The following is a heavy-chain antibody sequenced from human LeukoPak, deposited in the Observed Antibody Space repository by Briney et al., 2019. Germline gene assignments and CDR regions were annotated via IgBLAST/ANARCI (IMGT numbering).Heavy chain of an antibody. CDR3: ARDRRTYYDFWSGYYGMDV. CDR2: IYHSGST. D-gene: IGHD3-3*01. Sequence: PSETLSLTCAVSGGSISSSNWWSWVRQPPGKGLEWIGEIYHSGSTNYNPSLKSRVTISVDKSKNQFSLKLSSVTAADAAVYYCARDRRTYYDFWSGYYGMDVWGQGTTVTVSS. CDR1: GGSISSSNW. J-gene: IGHJ6*02. V-gene: IGHV4-4*02.